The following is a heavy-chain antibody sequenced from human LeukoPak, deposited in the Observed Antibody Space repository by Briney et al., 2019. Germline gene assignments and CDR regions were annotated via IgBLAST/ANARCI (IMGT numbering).Heavy chain of an antibody. CDR3: ARGYCSSTSCYGDAFDI. D-gene: IGHD2-2*01. V-gene: IGHV5-51*01. J-gene: IGHJ3*02. CDR1: GYSFTSYW. CDR2: IYPGDSDT. Sequence: GESLKISCKGSGYSFTSYWIGWVRPMPGKGLEWMGIIYPGDSDTRYSPSFQGQATISADKSISTAYLQWSSLKASDTAMYYCARGYCSSTSCYGDAFDIWGQGTMVTVSS.